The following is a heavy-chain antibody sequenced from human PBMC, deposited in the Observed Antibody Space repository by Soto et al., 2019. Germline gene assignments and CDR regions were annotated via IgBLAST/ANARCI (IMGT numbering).Heavy chain of an antibody. Sequence: PSETLSLTCTFSGGSISSYYWSWIRQPPGKGLEWIGYIYYSGSTNYNPSLKSRVTISVDTSKNQFSLKLSSVTAADTAVYYCARDTPYYYGSGSIGWYYYMDVWGKGTTVTVSS. D-gene: IGHD3-10*01. J-gene: IGHJ6*03. CDR3: ARDTPYYYGSGSIGWYYYMDV. CDR1: GGSISSYY. V-gene: IGHV4-59*01. CDR2: IYYSGST.